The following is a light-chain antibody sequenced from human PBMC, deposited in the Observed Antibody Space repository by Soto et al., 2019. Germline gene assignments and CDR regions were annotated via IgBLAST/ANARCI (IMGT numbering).Light chain of an antibody. Sequence: EIVLTQSPATLSSFPGDRVTLSCRASQAVNTRLAWYQHRPGQAPRLLIYGASSRATGIPDRFSGSGSGTDFTLTISSLETEDFAAYYYCQQRSSWPPITFGQGTRLEIK. CDR3: QQRSSWPPIT. V-gene: IGKV3-11*01. CDR2: GAS. CDR1: QAVNTR. J-gene: IGKJ5*01.